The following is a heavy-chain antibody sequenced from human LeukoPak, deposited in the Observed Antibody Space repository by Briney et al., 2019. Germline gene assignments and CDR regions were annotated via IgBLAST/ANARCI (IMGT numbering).Heavy chain of an antibody. Sequence: GGSLRLSCAASGFRFSNYGMHWVRQAPGKGLEYVSTINDDGGLTYYADSVKGRFTISRDNSKNTLYLQMNNLRPEDTAVYHCLKGGWATIGPPKDWGQGTLVTVSS. CDR3: LKGGWATIGPPKD. CDR2: INDDGGLT. J-gene: IGHJ4*02. CDR1: GFRFSNYG. V-gene: IGHV3-64D*08. D-gene: IGHD5-24*01.